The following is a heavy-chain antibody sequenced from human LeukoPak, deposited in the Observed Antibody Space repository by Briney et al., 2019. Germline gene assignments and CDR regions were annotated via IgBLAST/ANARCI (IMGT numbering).Heavy chain of an antibody. CDR2: ISPNSGGT. CDR1: GYTFTGYY. CDR3: ASVLFRGYNYGYFDY. V-gene: IGHV1-2*02. Sequence: ASVKVSCKASGYTFTGYYMHWVRQAPGQGLEWMGWISPNSGGTNYAQKFQGRVTMTRDTSISTAYMELSRLRSDDTALYYCASVLFRGYNYGYFDYWGQGTLVTVSS. D-gene: IGHD5-18*01. J-gene: IGHJ4*02.